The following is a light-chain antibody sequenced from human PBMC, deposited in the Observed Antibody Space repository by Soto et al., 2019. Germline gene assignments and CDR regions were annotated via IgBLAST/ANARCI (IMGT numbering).Light chain of an antibody. J-gene: IGKJ4*01. CDR1: QSVSNY. V-gene: IGKV3-11*01. Sequence: EIVLTQSPATLSLSPGERATLSCRASQSVSNYLAWFNQKPGQAPRLLISDASNRATGIPARFRGSGSGTDFTRTISSLEPEDFAVNYCQQRSSWPLLTFGGGTKVEI. CDR3: QQRSSWPLLT. CDR2: DAS.